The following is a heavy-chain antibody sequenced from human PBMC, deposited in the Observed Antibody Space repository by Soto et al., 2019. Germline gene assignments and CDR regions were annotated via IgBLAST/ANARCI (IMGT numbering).Heavy chain of an antibody. CDR3: ARVVDGWFGEYYYYYYMDV. V-gene: IGHV1-18*01. CDR2: ISAYNGNT. D-gene: IGHD3-10*01. CDR1: GYTFTSYG. Sequence: ASVKVSCKASGYTFTSYGISWVRQAPGQGLEWMGWISAYNGNTNYAQKLQGRVTMTTDTSTSTAYMGLRSLRSDDTAVYYCARVVDGWFGEYYYYYYMDVWGKGTTVTVSS. J-gene: IGHJ6*03.